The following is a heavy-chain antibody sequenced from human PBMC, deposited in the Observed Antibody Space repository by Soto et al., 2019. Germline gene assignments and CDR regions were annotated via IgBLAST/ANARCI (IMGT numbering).Heavy chain of an antibody. CDR1: GGSISSGDYY. J-gene: IGHJ4*02. CDR3: ARSRDGYNWLDY. D-gene: IGHD5-12*01. V-gene: IGHV4-30-4*01. CDR2: IYYSGST. Sequence: PSETLSLTCTVSGGSISSGDYYWSWIRQPPGKGLEWTGYIYYSGSTYYNPSLKSRVTISVDTSKNQFSLKLSSVTAADTAVYYCARSRDGYNWLDYWGQGTLVTVS.